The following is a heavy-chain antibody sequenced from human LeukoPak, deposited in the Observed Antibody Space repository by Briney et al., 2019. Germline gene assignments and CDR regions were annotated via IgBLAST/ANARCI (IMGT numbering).Heavy chain of an antibody. CDR3: ARGHYNWNDGGYFDY. D-gene: IGHD1-1*01. CDR2: IYTSGST. CDR1: GGSISSYY. Sequence: SETLSLTCTVSGGSISSYYWSWIRQPAGKGLEWIGRIYTSGSTNYNPSLKSRVTMSVDTSKNQFSLKLSSVTAADTAVYYCARGHYNWNDGGYFDYWGQGTLVTVSS. V-gene: IGHV4-4*07. J-gene: IGHJ4*02.